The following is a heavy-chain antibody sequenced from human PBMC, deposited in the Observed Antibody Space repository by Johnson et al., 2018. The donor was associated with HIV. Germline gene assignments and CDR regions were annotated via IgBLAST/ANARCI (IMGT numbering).Heavy chain of an antibody. CDR3: AKEAYSSDAFDI. CDR1: GFAFRSYG. Sequence: QMLLVESGGGMVQPGRSLRLSCAASGFAFRSYGMHWVRQAPGKGLEWVAVIWYDGNNKYYADSVKGRFTVSRDNSKNTLYLQMNSLRAEYTALYYCAKEAYSSDAFDIWRQGTMVTVSS. CDR2: IWYDGNNK. V-gene: IGHV3-33*06. D-gene: IGHD2-21*01. J-gene: IGHJ3*02.